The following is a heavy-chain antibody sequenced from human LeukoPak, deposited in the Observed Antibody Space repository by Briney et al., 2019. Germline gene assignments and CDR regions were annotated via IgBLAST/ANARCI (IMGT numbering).Heavy chain of an antibody. Sequence: SETLSLTCAVYGGSFSGYYWSWIRQPPGKGLEWIAEINHLGRTNYNPSLKSRATISIDTSKNQVFLKLSSVTAADTAVYYCARGSASGIYPIDYWGQGTLVTVSS. D-gene: IGHD5-12*01. CDR2: INHLGRT. CDR3: ARGSASGIYPIDY. J-gene: IGHJ4*02. V-gene: IGHV4-34*01. CDR1: GGSFSGYY.